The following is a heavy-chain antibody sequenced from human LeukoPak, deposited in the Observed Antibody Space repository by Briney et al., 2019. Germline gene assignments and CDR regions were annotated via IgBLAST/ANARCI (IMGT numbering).Heavy chain of an antibody. CDR3: ARDLVPIDGYHSFDY. J-gene: IGHJ4*02. Sequence: GGSLRLSCAASGFIFDNFAIHWVRQAPGKGLEWVAVISYDGRSKNYAESVKDRFSISRDDSKNTLSLQMDSLRDEDTAVYYCARDLVPIDGYHSFDYWGQRTLVSVSS. CDR2: ISYDGRSK. V-gene: IGHV3-30*04. D-gene: IGHD5-18*01. CDR1: GFIFDNFA.